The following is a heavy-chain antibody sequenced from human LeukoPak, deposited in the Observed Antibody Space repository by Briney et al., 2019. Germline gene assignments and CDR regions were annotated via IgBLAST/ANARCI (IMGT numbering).Heavy chain of an antibody. D-gene: IGHD2-2*01. CDR1: GGTFSSYA. V-gene: IGHV1-69*05. Sequence: WASVKVSCKASGGTFSSYAISWVRQAPGQGLEWMGGIIPIFGTANYAQKFQGRVTITTDESTSTAYMELSSPRSEDTAVYYCATAIRYCSSTSCYRYFDYWGQGTLVTVSS. CDR2: IIPIFGTA. J-gene: IGHJ4*02. CDR3: ATAIRYCSSTSCYRYFDY.